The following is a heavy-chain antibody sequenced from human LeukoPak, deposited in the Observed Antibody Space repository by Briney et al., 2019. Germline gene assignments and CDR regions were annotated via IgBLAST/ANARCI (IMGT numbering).Heavy chain of an antibody. Sequence: SETLSLTCTVSGSSISSSSYYWGWIRQPPGKGLEWIGSIYYSGSTYYNPSLKSRVTISVDTSKNQFSLKLSSVTAADTAVYYCARGLTIYYFDYWGQGTLVTVSS. CDR1: GSSISSSSYY. CDR3: ARGLTIYYFDY. J-gene: IGHJ4*02. CDR2: IYYSGST. D-gene: IGHD3-3*02. V-gene: IGHV4-39*07.